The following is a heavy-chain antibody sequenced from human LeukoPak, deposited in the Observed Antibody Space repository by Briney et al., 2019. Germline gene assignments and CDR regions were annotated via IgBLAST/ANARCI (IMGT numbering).Heavy chain of an antibody. V-gene: IGHV3-21*01. D-gene: IGHD3-22*01. J-gene: IGHJ4*02. CDR2: ISSSSSYI. CDR1: GFTFSSYS. CDR3: ASDRNYYDSSGYLDY. Sequence: GGSLRLSCAASGFTFSSYSMNWVRQAPGKGLEWVSSISSSSSYIYYADSVKGRFTISRDNAKNSLYLQMNSLRAEDTAVYYCASDRNYYDSSGYLDYWGQGTLVTVSS.